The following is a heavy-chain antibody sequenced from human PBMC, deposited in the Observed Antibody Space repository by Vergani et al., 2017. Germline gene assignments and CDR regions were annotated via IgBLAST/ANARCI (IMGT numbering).Heavy chain of an antibody. J-gene: IGHJ6*03. CDR2: INSDGDST. CDR1: GFTFSNYW. D-gene: IGHD1-26*01. CDR3: ARDRWELLDYFYYMDV. Sequence: VQLVESGGGLVQPGGSLRLSCTASGFTFSNYWMQWVRQAPGKGLMWVSRINSDGDSTSYADSVKGRFTISRDNAKNTLYLQMDSLRAEDTAVYYCARDRWELLDYFYYMDVWGKGTPVTVSS. V-gene: IGHV3-74*01.